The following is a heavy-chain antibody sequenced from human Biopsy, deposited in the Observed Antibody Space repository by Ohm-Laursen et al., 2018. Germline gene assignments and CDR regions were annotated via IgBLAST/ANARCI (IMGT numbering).Heavy chain of an antibody. CDR3: ARHPTGFWFDP. J-gene: IGHJ5*02. V-gene: IGHV4-39*01. CDR1: GGSISSSTTYY. Sequence: SDTLSLTCLVSGGSISSSTTYYWAWLRQPPGKGLEWIGSIYNTETTFYNPSLKSRVTISVDTSTNQFSLKVSPVTAADTALYFCARHPTGFWFDPWGHGTLVTVSS. CDR2: IYNTETT.